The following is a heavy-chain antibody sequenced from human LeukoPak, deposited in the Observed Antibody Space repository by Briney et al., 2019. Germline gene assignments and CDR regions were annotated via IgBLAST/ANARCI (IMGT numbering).Heavy chain of an antibody. D-gene: IGHD1-26*01. CDR2: IIPIFGTA. Sequence: ASVKVSCKASGGTFSSYAISWVRQAPGQGLEWMGGIIPIFGTANYAQKFQGRVTITADESTSTAYMELSSLRSEGTAVYYCARDPGGGMGGLAFTLGYWGQGTLVTVSS. V-gene: IGHV1-69*13. CDR1: GGTFSSYA. CDR3: ARDPGGGMGGLAFTLGY. J-gene: IGHJ4*02.